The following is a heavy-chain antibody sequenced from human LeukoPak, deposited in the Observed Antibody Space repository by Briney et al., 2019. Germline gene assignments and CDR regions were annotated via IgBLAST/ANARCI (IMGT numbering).Heavy chain of an antibody. D-gene: IGHD6-19*01. CDR2: ISSSSSTI. J-gene: IGHJ4*02. CDR1: GFTFSSYS. CDR3: AREDPYSSGWSFDY. V-gene: IGHV3-48*02. Sequence: GESLRLSCAASGFTFSSYSMNWARQAPGKGLEWVSYISSSSSTIYYADSVKGRFTISRDNAKNSLYLQMNSLRDEDTAVYYCAREDPYSSGWSFDYWGQGTLVTVSS.